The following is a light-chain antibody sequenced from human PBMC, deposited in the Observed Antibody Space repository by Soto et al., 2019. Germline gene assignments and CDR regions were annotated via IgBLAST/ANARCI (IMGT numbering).Light chain of an antibody. V-gene: IGKV3-20*01. Sequence: EIVLTQSPGTLSLSPGERATLSCRASQSVGSTYLAWYQQKPGQAPKLLIYGVSSRATGVPDRFSGSGSGKDFTLTISRLEPEDFAVYYCQQYGTSPLTFGPGTKVDI. CDR2: GVS. J-gene: IGKJ3*01. CDR1: QSVGSTY. CDR3: QQYGTSPLT.